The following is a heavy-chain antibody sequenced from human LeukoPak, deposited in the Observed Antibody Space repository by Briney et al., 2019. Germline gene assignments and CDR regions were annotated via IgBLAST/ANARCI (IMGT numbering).Heavy chain of an antibody. Sequence: ASVKVSCKASGYTFTSYDINWVRQAPRQGLEWMGIINPSGGSTSYAQKFQGRVTMTRDTSTSTVYMELSSLRSEDTAVYYCARDSAGKGYSSSPRWFDPWGQGTLVTVSS. CDR2: INPSGGST. D-gene: IGHD6-13*01. V-gene: IGHV1-46*01. CDR3: ARDSAGKGYSSSPRWFDP. CDR1: GYTFTSYD. J-gene: IGHJ5*02.